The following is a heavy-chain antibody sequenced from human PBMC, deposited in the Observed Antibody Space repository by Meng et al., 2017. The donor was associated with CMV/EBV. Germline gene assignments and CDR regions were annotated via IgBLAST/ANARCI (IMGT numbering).Heavy chain of an antibody. V-gene: IGHV6-1*01. D-gene: IGHD6-13*01. CDR2: TYHRSQWYT. J-gene: IGHJ6*02. CDR3: AREEAAAGRTNYYYYGMDV. Sequence: LRLSCAISGDSVSSDSAACNWIRQSPSRGLEWLGGTYHRSQWYTDYAVSVKSRITINADTSKNQFSLHQNSVTPEDTAVYYCAREEAAAGRTNYYYYGMDVWGQGTTVTVS. CDR1: GDSVSSDSAA.